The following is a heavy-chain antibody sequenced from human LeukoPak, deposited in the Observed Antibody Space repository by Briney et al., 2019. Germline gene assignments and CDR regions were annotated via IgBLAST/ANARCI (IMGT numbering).Heavy chain of an antibody. D-gene: IGHD3-10*01. Sequence: GGSLRLSSAASGFTFSSYWMSWVRQAPGKGLEWVANIKQDGSEKYYVDSVKGRFTISRDNAKNSLYLQMNSLRAEDTAVYYCASRSMVRGVIGGYFDYWGQGTLVTVSS. CDR1: GFTFSSYW. V-gene: IGHV3-7*01. CDR2: IKQDGSEK. J-gene: IGHJ4*02. CDR3: ASRSMVRGVIGGYFDY.